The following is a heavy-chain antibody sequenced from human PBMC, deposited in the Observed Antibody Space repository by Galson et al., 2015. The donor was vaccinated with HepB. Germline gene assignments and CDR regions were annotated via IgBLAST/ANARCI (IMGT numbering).Heavy chain of an antibody. D-gene: IGHD4-23*01. CDR2: IIPIFGTA. J-gene: IGHJ6*03. Sequence: SVKVSCKASGGTFSSYVISWVRQAPGQGLEWMGGIIPIFGTANYAQKFQGRVTITADESTSTAYMELSSLRSEDTAVYYCARGRGGVGEVVTPYYYYYMDVWGKGTTVTVSS. V-gene: IGHV1-69*13. CDR3: ARGRGGVGEVVTPYYYYYMDV. CDR1: GGTFSSYV.